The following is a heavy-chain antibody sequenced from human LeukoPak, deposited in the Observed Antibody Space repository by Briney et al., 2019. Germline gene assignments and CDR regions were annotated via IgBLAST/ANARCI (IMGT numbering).Heavy chain of an antibody. D-gene: IGHD2-15*01. CDR1: GGSFSGSY. CDR2: INHSGST. Sequence: SETLSLTCAVYGGSFSGSYWSWIRQPPGKGLEWIGEINHSGSTDYNPSLKSRVTISVDTSKNQLSLKLSSVTAADTAVYYCTREPGYCSGGSCYGGRFDPWGQGTLVTVSS. CDR3: TREPGYCSGGSCYGGRFDP. J-gene: IGHJ5*02. V-gene: IGHV4-34*01.